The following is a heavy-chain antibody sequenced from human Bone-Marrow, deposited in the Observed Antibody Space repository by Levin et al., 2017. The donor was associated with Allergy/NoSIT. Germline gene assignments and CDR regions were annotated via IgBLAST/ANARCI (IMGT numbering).Heavy chain of an antibody. CDR2: ISGSGGST. D-gene: IGHD5-12*01. CDR1: GFTFSSYA. J-gene: IGHJ4*02. CDR3: AKDPTRPYSGYDDLFDY. Sequence: SCAASGFTFSSYAMSWVRQAPGKGLEWVSAISGSGGSTYYADSVKGRFTISRDNSKNTLYLQMNSLRAEDTAVYYCAKDPTRPYSGYDDLFDYWGQGTLVTVSS. V-gene: IGHV3-23*01.